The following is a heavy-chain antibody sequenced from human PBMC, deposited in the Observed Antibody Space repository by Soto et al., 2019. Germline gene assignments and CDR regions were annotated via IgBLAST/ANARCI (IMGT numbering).Heavy chain of an antibody. CDR3: DSAVAGTFH. D-gene: IGHD6-19*01. CDR2: ISSFSNYM. V-gene: IGHV3-21*01. J-gene: IGHJ4*02. CDR1: GFTFNSYS. Sequence: GGSLRLSCAVSGFTFNSYSMNWVRQAPGKGLEWVSSISSFSNYMYYADSVKGRFTISRDNSKNTLYLQMNSLRAEDTAVYYCDSAVAGTFHWGQGTLVTVSS.